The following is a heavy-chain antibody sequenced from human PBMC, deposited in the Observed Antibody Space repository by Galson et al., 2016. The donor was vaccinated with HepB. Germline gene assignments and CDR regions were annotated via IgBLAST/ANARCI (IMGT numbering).Heavy chain of an antibody. CDR3: ARDPASVYYVSRFQPHDY. D-gene: IGHD3-22*01. V-gene: IGHV3-23*01. Sequence: SLRLSCAASGFTFSSHAMSWVRQAPGRGLEWVSSITAGSTSTFYADSVKGRFTVSRDNSKNTLYLQMNSLRAEDTAIYYCARDPASVYYVSRFQPHDYWGQGTLVIVSS. CDR2: ITAGSTST. J-gene: IGHJ4*02. CDR1: GFTFSSHA.